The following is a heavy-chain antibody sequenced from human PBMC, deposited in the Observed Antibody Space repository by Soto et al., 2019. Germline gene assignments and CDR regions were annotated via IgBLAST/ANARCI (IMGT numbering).Heavy chain of an antibody. D-gene: IGHD4-4*01. V-gene: IGHV3-30*18. J-gene: IGHJ3*01. Sequence: QPGGSLRLSCAASGFMFSSFGIHWVRQAPGKGLEWVAVISYDGTYQYYADSVKGRFTISRDNSGNSVALQMNSLRPEDTAVYYCAKQHSDLVIGAFDVWGPGAVVTVSS. CDR2: ISYDGTYQ. CDR1: GFMFSSFG. CDR3: AKQHSDLVIGAFDV.